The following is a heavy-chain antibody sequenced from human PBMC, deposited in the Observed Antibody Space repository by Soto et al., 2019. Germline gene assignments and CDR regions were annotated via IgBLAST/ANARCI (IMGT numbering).Heavy chain of an antibody. V-gene: IGHV1-3*04. Sequence: ASVKVSCQASGFTFSHHSIHWVRQAPGQRLEWMGWINSDTGYTKYSQKFQARLTITWDSSAKTAYMDLSRLQSEDTAVYYCVRGKEAGVWFDPWGQGTLVTVSS. CDR3: VRGKEAGVWFDP. D-gene: IGHD3-10*01. CDR1: GFTFSHHS. J-gene: IGHJ5*02. CDR2: INSDTGYT.